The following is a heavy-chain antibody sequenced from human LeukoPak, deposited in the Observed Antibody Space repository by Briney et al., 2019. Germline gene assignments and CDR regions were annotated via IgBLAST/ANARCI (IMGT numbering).Heavy chain of an antibody. CDR3: AREGYDFLEWSHSLSGQYYYYYYMDA. D-gene: IGHD3-3*01. Sequence: PSETLSLTCTVSGVSISSYYWSWIRQPAGKGLEWIGRIYTSGSTNYNPSLKSRVTISVDTSKNQFSLKLRSVTAADTAVYYCAREGYDFLEWSHSLSGQYYYYYYMDAWGKGTTVTVSS. J-gene: IGHJ6*03. V-gene: IGHV4-4*07. CDR2: IYTSGST. CDR1: GVSISSYY.